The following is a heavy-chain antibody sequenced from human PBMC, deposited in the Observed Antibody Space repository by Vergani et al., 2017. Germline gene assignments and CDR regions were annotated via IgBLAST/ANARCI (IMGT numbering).Heavy chain of an antibody. J-gene: IGHJ5*02. D-gene: IGHD2-15*01. CDR1: GYTFIEYD. CDR2: MNPKSGNS. CDR3: ARAPGRRCSGGSCYSSFRWFDP. Sequence: QVQVVQSGAEVKKPGASVKVSCWASGYTFIEYDIDWVRQAAGQGLEWMGWMNPKSGNSGFAQKFQGRVTMTRDTSISTAYMELNSLTSEDTAVYYCARAPGRRCSGGSCYSSFRWFDPWGQGTLVTVFS. V-gene: IGHV1-8*01.